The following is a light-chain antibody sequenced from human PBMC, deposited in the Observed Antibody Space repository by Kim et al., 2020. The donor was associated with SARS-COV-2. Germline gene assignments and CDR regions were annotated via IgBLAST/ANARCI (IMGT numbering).Light chain of an antibody. J-gene: IGKJ1*01. Sequence: LSVSPGERATLSGRASQSVSSYLAWYQQKPGQAPRLLIYDASNRATGIPARFSGSGSGTDFTLTISSLEPEDFAVYYCQQRSNWPFGQGTKVDIK. V-gene: IGKV3-11*01. CDR2: DAS. CDR1: QSVSSY. CDR3: QQRSNWP.